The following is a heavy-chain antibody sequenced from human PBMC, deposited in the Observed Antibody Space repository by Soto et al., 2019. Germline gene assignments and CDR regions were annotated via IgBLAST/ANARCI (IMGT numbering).Heavy chain of an antibody. D-gene: IGHD3-3*01. Sequence: LVQVSCKASGGTFSIYTSSWVRQAPGQGLEWMGRIIPILGIANYAQKFQGRVTITADKSTSTAYVELSSLRSEDTAVYYCARGPAYYDFWSGYYSAPPSRMDVWGKGTTVTVSS. CDR1: GGTFSIYT. CDR3: ARGPAYYDFWSGYYSAPPSRMDV. V-gene: IGHV1-69*02. J-gene: IGHJ6*03. CDR2: IIPILGIA.